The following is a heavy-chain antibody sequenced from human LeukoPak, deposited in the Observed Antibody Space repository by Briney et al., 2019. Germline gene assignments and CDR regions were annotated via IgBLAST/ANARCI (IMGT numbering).Heavy chain of an antibody. CDR2: ISDDGTNK. J-gene: IGHJ4*02. V-gene: IGHV3-30-3*01. CDR1: GFTFSSYS. D-gene: IGHD4-23*01. Sequence: PGGSLRLSCAASGFTFSSYSMHWVRQAPGKGLEWVAVISDDGTNKYYADSVKGRFTISRDNSRNTLYLQMNSLRAEDTAVYYCARDYGGNSDFDYWGQGTLVTVSS. CDR3: ARDYGGNSDFDY.